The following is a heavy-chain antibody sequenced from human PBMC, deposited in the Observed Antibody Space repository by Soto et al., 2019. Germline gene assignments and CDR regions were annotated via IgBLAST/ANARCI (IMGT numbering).Heavy chain of an antibody. J-gene: IGHJ5*02. CDR3: ARDQGDYYGSGRWFDP. D-gene: IGHD3-10*01. CDR2: IYHSGST. CDR1: GGSISSSNW. V-gene: IGHV4-4*02. Sequence: ETLSLTCAVSGGSISSSNWWSWVRQPPGKGLGWIGEIYHSGSTNYNPSLKSRVTISVDKSKNQFSLKLSSVTAADTAVYYCARDQGDYYGSGRWFDPWGQGTLVTVSS.